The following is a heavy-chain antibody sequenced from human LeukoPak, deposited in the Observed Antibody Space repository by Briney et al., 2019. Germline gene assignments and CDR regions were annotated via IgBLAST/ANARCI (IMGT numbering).Heavy chain of an antibody. CDR2: IYYSGST. D-gene: IGHD5-18*01. Sequence: PSETLSLTCTVSGGSISSSSYYWGWIRQPPGKGLEWIGSIYYSGSTYYNPSLKSRVTISVDTSKNQFSLKLSSVTAADTAVYYCARHGPGPYTAMVYRWFDPWGQGTLVTVSS. CDR3: ARHGPGPYTAMVYRWFDP. J-gene: IGHJ5*02. CDR1: GGSISSSSYY. V-gene: IGHV4-39*01.